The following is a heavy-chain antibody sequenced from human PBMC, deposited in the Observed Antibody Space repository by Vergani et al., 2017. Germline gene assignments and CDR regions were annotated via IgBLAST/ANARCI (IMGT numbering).Heavy chain of an antibody. Sequence: QVQLVESGGGEVQPGRSLRLSCSAAGCPFSDYGVHWVRPAPGKGLEWVSVISYDGNKKNYADSVKGRFTISRDNSKNTLYLEMNALRAEDTAVYYCARDFLTRVTTLDYYYMGVWGKGTTVTVSS. CDR2: ISYDGNKK. CDR1: GCPFSDYG. D-gene: IGHD1-1*01. V-gene: IGHV3-30*03. CDR3: ARDFLTRVTTLDYYYMGV. J-gene: IGHJ6*03.